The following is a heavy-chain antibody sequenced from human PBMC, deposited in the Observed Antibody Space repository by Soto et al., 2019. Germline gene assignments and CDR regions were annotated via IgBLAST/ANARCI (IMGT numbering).Heavy chain of an antibody. CDR3: TRVGGYYGDYPNFDY. D-gene: IGHD4-17*01. V-gene: IGHV4-59*01. CDR2: IYYSGST. Sequence: SETLSLTCIVSGGSIRSYYWSWIRQPPGKGLEWIGNIYYSGSTNYNPSRKSRVSISVDTSKNQFSLKLSSATAADTAVYYCTRVGGYYGDYPNFDYWGQGALVTVSS. CDR1: GGSIRSYY. J-gene: IGHJ4*02.